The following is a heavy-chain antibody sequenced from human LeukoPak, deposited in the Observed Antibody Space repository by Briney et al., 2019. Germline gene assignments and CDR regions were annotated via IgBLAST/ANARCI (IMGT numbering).Heavy chain of an antibody. CDR3: ARGQFYYYDSSGPGRYYFDY. CDR1: GFTFSNAW. J-gene: IGHJ4*02. V-gene: IGHV3-66*01. CDR2: IYSGGST. Sequence: GGSLRLSCAASGFTFSNAWMSWVRQAPGKGLEWVSVIYSGGSTYYADSVKGRFTISRDNSKNTLYLQMNCLRAEDTAVYYCARGQFYYYDSSGPGRYYFDYWGQGTLVTVSS. D-gene: IGHD3-22*01.